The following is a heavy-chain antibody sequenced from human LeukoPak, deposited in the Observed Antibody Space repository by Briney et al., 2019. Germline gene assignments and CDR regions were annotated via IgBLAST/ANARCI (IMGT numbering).Heavy chain of an antibody. J-gene: IGHJ4*02. CDR1: GYTFTGYY. CDR3: ARVRSYYDILTGYTNHFDY. Sequence: ASVNVSCKASGYTFTGYYMHWVRQAPGQGLEWMGWINPNSGGTNYAQKFQGRVTMTRDTSISTAYMELSRLRSDDTAVYYCARVRSYYDILTGYTNHFDYWGQGTLVTVSS. V-gene: IGHV1-2*02. D-gene: IGHD3-9*01. CDR2: INPNSGGT.